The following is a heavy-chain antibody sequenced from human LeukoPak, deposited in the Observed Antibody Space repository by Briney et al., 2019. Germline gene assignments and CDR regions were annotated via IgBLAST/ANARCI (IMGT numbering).Heavy chain of an antibody. CDR1: GFTFSDHA. CDR3: TAKLYDFWSGYRYYGMDV. D-gene: IGHD3-3*01. J-gene: IGHJ6*02. CDR2: IGTAGDT. V-gene: IGHV3-13*01. Sequence: GGSLRLSCAASGFTFSDHAMHWVRQATGKGLEWVSAIGTAGDTFYPGSVKGRFTISRENAKSSLFLQMNSLKTEDTAVYYCTAKLYDFWSGYRYYGMDVWGQGTTVTVSS.